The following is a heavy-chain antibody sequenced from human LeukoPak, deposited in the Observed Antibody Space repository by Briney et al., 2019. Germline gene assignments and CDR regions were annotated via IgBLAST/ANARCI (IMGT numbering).Heavy chain of an antibody. D-gene: IGHD3-22*01. V-gene: IGHV4-30-2*01. CDR3: ASGSYYYDSSGYNH. CDR1: GGSISSVGNS. J-gene: IGHJ5*02. CDR2: IYHSGST. Sequence: SQTLSLTCAVSGGSISSVGNSWSWIRQPPGKGLEWIGYIYHSGSTYYNPSLKSRVTISVDRSKNQFSLKLSSVTAADTAVYYCASGSYYYDSSGYNHWGQGTLVTVSS.